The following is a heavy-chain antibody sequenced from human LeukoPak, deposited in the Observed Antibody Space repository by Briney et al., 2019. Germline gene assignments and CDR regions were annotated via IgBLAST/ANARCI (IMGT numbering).Heavy chain of an antibody. D-gene: IGHD5-18*01. J-gene: IGHJ3*02. Sequence: GGSLRLSCAASGFTFSSRSMSWVRQAPGKGLEWVSAISDDGDSTYYADSVKGRFTISRDKSKNTLDLQMNSLRAEDSAIYYCARAHGYSYGRDAFDIWGQGTMVTVSS. V-gene: IGHV3-23*01. CDR2: ISDDGDST. CDR1: GFTFSSRS. CDR3: ARAHGYSYGRDAFDI.